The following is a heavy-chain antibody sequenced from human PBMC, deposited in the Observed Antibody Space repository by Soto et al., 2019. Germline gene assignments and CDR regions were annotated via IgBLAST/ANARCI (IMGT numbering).Heavy chain of an antibody. D-gene: IGHD3-9*01. V-gene: IGHV4-59*08. Sequence: SETLSLTCTVSGGSISSYYWSWIRQPPGKGLEWIGYIYYSGSTNYNPSLKSRVTISVDTSKNQFSLKLSSVTAADTAVYYCARTPNFDWLSSPLPGHMDVWGKGTTVTVSS. J-gene: IGHJ6*03. CDR3: ARTPNFDWLSSPLPGHMDV. CDR1: GGSISSYY. CDR2: IYYSGST.